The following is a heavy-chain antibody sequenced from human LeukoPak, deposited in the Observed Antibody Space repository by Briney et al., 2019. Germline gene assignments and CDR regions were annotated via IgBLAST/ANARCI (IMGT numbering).Heavy chain of an antibody. CDR1: GFIVSSNY. CDR2: IYSGSST. J-gene: IGHJ4*02. D-gene: IGHD5-18*01. V-gene: IGHV3-53*01. Sequence: PGGSLRLSCVASGFIVSSNYMSWVRQALGKGLEWVSIIYSGSSTYYADSVKGRFTISRDNSKNTVFLQMNSLRVEDTAVYYCARGPTRGYGDYWGQGTLVTVSS. CDR3: ARGPTRGYGDY.